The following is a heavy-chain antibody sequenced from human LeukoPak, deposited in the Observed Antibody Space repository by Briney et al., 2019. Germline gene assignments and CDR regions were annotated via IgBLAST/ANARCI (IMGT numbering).Heavy chain of an antibody. CDR1: GGTFSSYA. CDR3: ARHGSGRSPLGY. J-gene: IGHJ4*02. D-gene: IGHD3-10*01. Sequence: SVKVSCKASGGTFSSYAISWVRQAPGQGLEWMGGIIPIFGTANYAQKFQGRVTITTDESTSTAYMELSSLRSEDTAVYYCARHGSGRSPLGYWGQGTLVTVSP. CDR2: IIPIFGTA. V-gene: IGHV1-69*05.